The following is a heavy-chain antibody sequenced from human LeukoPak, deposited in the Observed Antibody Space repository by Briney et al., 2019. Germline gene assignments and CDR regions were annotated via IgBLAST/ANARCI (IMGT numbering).Heavy chain of an antibody. CDR1: GFTLISYA. V-gene: IGHV3-23*01. CDR2: ISGSGDST. D-gene: IGHD2-21*01. J-gene: IGHJ4*02. Sequence: GGSLRLSCAASGFTLISYAMSWVRQAPGKGLEWVSAISGSGDSTYYADSVKGRFTISRDNSKNTLYLQMNSLRAADSGLSSCPTVPFCGGCNRLLVSWSDWGQGTLVTVSS. CDR3: PTVPFCGGCNRLLVSWSD.